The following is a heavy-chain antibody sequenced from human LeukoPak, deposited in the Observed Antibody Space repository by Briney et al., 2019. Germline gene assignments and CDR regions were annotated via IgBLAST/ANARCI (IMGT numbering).Heavy chain of an antibody. CDR1: GFTFSSYS. CDR3: ARDWGPDDSSSPLGWFDP. J-gene: IGHJ5*02. V-gene: IGHV3-21*01. Sequence: GGYLRLSCAASGFTFSSYSMNWVRQAPGKGLEWVSSISSSSSYIYYADSVKGRFTISRDNAKNSLYLQMNSLRAEDTAVYYCARDWGPDDSSSPLGWFDPWGQGTLVTVSS. CDR2: ISSSSSYI. D-gene: IGHD6-13*01.